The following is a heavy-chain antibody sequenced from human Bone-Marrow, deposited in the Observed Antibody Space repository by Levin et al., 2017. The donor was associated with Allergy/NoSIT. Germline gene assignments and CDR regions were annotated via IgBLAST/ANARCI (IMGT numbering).Heavy chain of an antibody. D-gene: IGHD4/OR15-4a*01. CDR1: GGSISSYY. J-gene: IGHJ5*02. CDR2: IYYSGST. V-gene: IGHV4-59*01. CDR3: ARAPASYVAGLFDP. Sequence: SETLSLTCTVSGGSISSYYWSWIRQPPGKGLEWIGYIYYSGSTNYNPSLKSRVTISVDTSKNQFSLKLSSVTAADTAVYYCARAPASYVAGLFDPWGQGTLVTVSS.